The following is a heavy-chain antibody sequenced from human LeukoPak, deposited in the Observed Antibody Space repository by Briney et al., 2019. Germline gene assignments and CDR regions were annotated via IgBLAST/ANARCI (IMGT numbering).Heavy chain of an antibody. J-gene: IGHJ6*03. V-gene: IGHV3-30*03. Sequence: GGFLRLSCAASGFTFSSYGMHWVRQAPGKGLEWVAVISYDGSNKYYADSVKGRFTISRDNSKNTLYLQMNSLRAEDTAVYYCARQNRDYYGSGSYFQPYYYYYYMDVWGKGTTVTISS. CDR1: GFTFSSYG. CDR2: ISYDGSNK. CDR3: ARQNRDYYGSGSYFQPYYYYYYMDV. D-gene: IGHD3-10*01.